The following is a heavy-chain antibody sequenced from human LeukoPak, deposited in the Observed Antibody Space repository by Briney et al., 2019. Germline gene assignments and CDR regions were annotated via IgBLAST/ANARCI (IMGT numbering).Heavy chain of an antibody. CDR1: GYSLSSYY. CDR3: ARAEVLWTDDAYDM. J-gene: IGHJ3*02. V-gene: IGHV4-4*07. D-gene: IGHD3/OR15-3a*01. Sequence: PSETLSLTCTVSGYSLSSYYWTWIRQPAGKGLEWIGRIYTLGGTNYNPSLESRATISVDKAKNQLSLRLTSVTAADTAVYYCARAEVLWTDDAYDMWGHGSLVTVSS. CDR2: IYTLGGT.